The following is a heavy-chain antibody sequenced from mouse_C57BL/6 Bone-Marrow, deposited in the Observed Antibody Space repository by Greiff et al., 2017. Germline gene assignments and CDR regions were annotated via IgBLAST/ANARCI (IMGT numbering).Heavy chain of an antibody. Sequence: VQLQQSGAELVRPGASVKLSCTASGFNIKDDYMHWVKQRPEQGLEWIGWIDPENGDTEYASKFQGKATITAETYSTPAYLQLSSLTSEDTAVYDCTTGDWATFAYWGQGTLVTVSA. V-gene: IGHV14-4*01. CDR1: GFNIKDDY. D-gene: IGHD4-1*01. CDR2: IDPENGDT. J-gene: IGHJ3*01. CDR3: TTGDWATFAY.